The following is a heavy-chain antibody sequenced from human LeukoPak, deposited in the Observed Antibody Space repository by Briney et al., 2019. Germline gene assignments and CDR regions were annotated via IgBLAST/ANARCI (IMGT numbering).Heavy chain of an antibody. CDR2: IGGRDDRT. CDR3: AKDPNPLYDLWTGYK. CDR1: GFTFTGHT. D-gene: IGHD3-3*01. J-gene: IGHJ4*02. Sequence: GGSLRLSCAASGFTFTGHTMTWLRQAPGKGLEWVSIIGGRDDRTYYADFVEGRFATSRDNSKNTLYLHMSRLRAEDTAVYYCAKDPNPLYDLWTGYKWGQGTLVTVSS. V-gene: IGHV3-23*01.